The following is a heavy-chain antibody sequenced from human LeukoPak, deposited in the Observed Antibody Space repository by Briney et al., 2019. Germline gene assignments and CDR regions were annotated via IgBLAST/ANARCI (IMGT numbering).Heavy chain of an antibody. Sequence: ASVKVSCKASGYTFTSYYMHWVRQAPGQGLERMGIINPSGGSTSYAQKFQGRVTMTRDTSTSTVYMELSSLRSEDTAVYYCAAADPYYYYYMDVWGKGTTVTVSS. J-gene: IGHJ6*03. CDR3: AAADPYYYYYMDV. V-gene: IGHV1-46*01. CDR1: GYTFTSYY. CDR2: INPSGGST. D-gene: IGHD6-13*01.